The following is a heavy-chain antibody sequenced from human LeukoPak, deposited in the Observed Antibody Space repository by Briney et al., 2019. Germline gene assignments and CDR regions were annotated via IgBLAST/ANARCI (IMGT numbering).Heavy chain of an antibody. J-gene: IGHJ5*02. CDR1: GYTFTSYD. Sequence: GASVKVSCKASGYTFTSYDINWVRQATGQGLEWMGWMNPNSGNTGYAQKFQGRVTITRNTSISTAHMELSSLRSEDTAVYYCARGGCSSTSCYAYWFDPWGQGTLVTVSS. CDR3: ARGGCSSTSCYAYWFDP. CDR2: MNPNSGNT. D-gene: IGHD2-2*01. V-gene: IGHV1-8*03.